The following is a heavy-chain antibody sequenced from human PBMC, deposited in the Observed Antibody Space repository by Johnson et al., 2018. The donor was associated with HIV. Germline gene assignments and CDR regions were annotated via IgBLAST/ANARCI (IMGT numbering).Heavy chain of an antibody. V-gene: IGHV3-30*14. CDR3: TTGIAHVVPVLFDI. CDR1: GFTFGSYA. D-gene: IGHD2-21*01. CDR2: ISYDGSNK. Sequence: QMQLVESGGGLVQPGGSLRLSCAASGFTFGSYAMSWVRQAPGQGLEWVAVISYDGSNKYYADSVKGRFTIFRDNSKNTLYLQMNSLRAEDTAVYFCTTGIAHVVPVLFDIWGQGTMVTVSS. J-gene: IGHJ3*02.